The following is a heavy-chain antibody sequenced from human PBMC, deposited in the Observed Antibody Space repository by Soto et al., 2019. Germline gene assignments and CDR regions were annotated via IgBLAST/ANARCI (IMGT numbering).Heavy chain of an antibody. J-gene: IGHJ5*02. CDR1: GGTFSSYA. V-gene: IGHV1-69*12. CDR2: IIPIFGTA. Sequence: QVQLVQSGAEVKKPGSSVKVSCKASGGTFSSYAISWVRQAPGQGLEWMGGIIPIFGTANYAQKFQGRVTITAEGATSTAYMELRRLRSEDTAVYCCARVGTSLNWFDPWGQGTLVTVSS. CDR3: ARVGTSLNWFDP. D-gene: IGHD1-1*01.